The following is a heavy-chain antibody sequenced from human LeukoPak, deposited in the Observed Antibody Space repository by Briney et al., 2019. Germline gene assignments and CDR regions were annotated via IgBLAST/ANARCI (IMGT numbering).Heavy chain of an antibody. V-gene: IGHV3-15*01. Sequence: KTGGSLRLSCAASGFTFSNAWMTWVRQAPGKGLEWVGRIRNKTDGGTADYAAPVKGRFTISRDDSGNTLYLQMNSLKTEDTAVYYCTTIVGGYWGQGTLVTVSS. D-gene: IGHD1-26*01. J-gene: IGHJ4*02. CDR2: IRNKTDGGTA. CDR1: GFTFSNAW. CDR3: TTIVGGY.